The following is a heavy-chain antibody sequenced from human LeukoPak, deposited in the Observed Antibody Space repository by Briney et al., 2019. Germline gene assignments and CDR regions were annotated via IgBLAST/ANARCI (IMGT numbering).Heavy chain of an antibody. J-gene: IGHJ4*02. CDR1: GGSINTAGFF. CDR3: AAIQRYYSSSWFENF. V-gene: IGHV4-61*02. CDR2: IYGSGST. D-gene: IGHD6-13*01. Sequence: PSQTLSLTCTVSGGSINTAGFFYNWIRQPAGKGLEWIGRIYGSGSTNYNPSLKSRVTISVDTSRNQFSLNLSAVTAADTAVYYCAAIQRYYSSSWFENFWGQGTLVTVSS.